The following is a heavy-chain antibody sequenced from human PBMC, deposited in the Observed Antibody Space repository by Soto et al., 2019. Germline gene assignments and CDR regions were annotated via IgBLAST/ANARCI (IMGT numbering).Heavy chain of an antibody. D-gene: IGHD3-3*01. V-gene: IGHV3-9*01. CDR3: AKDIFGGYYSFDY. J-gene: IGHJ4*02. CDR1: GFTFGNFA. CDR2: ISWNSGHI. Sequence: EVQLVESGGGLVQPGRSLRLSCAASGFTFGNFAMHWVRQAPGKGLEWVSGISWNSGHIGYADSVKGRFTISRDNAQNSLYLQMNSLRPDVTALYYCAKDIFGGYYSFDYWGQGTPVTVSS.